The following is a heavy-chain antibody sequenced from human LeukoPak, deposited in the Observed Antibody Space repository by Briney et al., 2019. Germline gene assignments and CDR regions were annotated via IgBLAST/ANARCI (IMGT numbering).Heavy chain of an antibody. CDR2: IYSGGST. Sequence: GGSLRLSCAASGFTVSSNYMSWVRQAPGKGLEWVSTIYSGGSTYYADSVKGRFTISRDTSKNTLYLQMNSLRDEDTAVYYCARNGYTSGWYRNWGQGTLVTVSS. V-gene: IGHV3-53*01. J-gene: IGHJ4*02. D-gene: IGHD6-19*01. CDR1: GFTVSSNY. CDR3: ARNGYTSGWYRN.